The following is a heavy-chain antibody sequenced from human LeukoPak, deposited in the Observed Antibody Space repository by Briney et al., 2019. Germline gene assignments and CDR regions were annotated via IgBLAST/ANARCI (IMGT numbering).Heavy chain of an antibody. CDR3: AKDIWSRDTAMALSY. CDR1: GFTFSSYA. J-gene: IGHJ4*02. D-gene: IGHD5-18*01. V-gene: IGHV3-23*01. Sequence: GGSLRLSCAASGFTFSSYAMSWVRQAPGKGLEWVSAISGSGGSTYYADSVKGRFTISRDNSKNTLYLQMNSLRAEDTAVYYCAKDIWSRDTAMALSYWGQGTLVTVSS. CDR2: ISGSGGST.